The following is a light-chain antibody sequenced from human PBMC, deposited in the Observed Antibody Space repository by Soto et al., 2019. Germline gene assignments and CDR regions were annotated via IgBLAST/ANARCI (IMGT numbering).Light chain of an antibody. V-gene: IGKV3-11*01. CDR3: QQRNPLT. CDR1: QSIGTY. CDR2: DAS. J-gene: IGKJ4*01. Sequence: PGARATLSCRASQSIGTYLAWYQQKPGQAPRLLIYDASNRATGIPARFSGGGSGTDFTLTISSLEPEDFAVYYCQQRNPLTFGGGTKVEIK.